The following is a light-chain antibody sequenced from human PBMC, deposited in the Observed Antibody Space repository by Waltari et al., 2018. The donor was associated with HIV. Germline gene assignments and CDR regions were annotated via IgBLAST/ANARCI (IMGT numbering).Light chain of an antibody. J-gene: IGLJ2*01. Sequence: QSVLTQPPSASGTPGQRVTISCSGSSSNIGSNIVNWFQQLPGTAPKLLIYSNYQRPSGVPDRFSGSKSGTSASLAISGLQSEDEADYYCAAWDDSLNGPVFGGGTKL. CDR2: SNY. CDR1: SSNIGSNI. V-gene: IGLV1-44*01. CDR3: AAWDDSLNGPV.